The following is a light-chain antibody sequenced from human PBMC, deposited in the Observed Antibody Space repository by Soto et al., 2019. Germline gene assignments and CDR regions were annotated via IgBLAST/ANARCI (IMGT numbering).Light chain of an antibody. J-gene: IGLJ2*01. CDR3: SSYAGSNHLV. CDR2: EVT. V-gene: IGLV2-8*01. CDR1: SSDVGGYNY. Sequence: QSVLTQPPSASGSPGQSVTISCTGTSSDVGGYNYVSWYQQHPGKAPRLVIFEVTKRPSGVPDRFSGSKSGNTASLTVSGLQAEDEADYYCSSYAGSNHLVFGGGTKLTVL.